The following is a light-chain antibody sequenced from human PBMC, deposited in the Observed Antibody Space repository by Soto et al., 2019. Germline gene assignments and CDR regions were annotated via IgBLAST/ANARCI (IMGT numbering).Light chain of an antibody. CDR2: SAS. J-gene: IGKJ1*01. CDR1: QSVSSSH. CDR3: QRYGG. Sequence: EIVLTQSPGTLSLSPGERATLSCRASQSVSSSHLAWYQQKPGQAPRLLIYSASSRATGIPDRFSGSGSGTDFTLTISRLEPEDFAAYYCQRYGGFGQGTKVDIK. V-gene: IGKV3-20*01.